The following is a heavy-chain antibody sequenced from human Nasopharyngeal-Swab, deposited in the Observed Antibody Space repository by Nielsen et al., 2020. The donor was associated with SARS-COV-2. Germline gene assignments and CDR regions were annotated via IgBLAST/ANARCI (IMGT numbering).Heavy chain of an antibody. J-gene: IGHJ4*02. V-gene: IGHV1-18*01. Sequence: ASVKVSCKASGYTFANYGVSWVRQAPGQGLEWMGWISVYNGNTGYAQNFQGRVTMTTDTSTSTGYLELSSLRSEDTAVYYCTRETPQRPFDYWGQGTLVTVSS. D-gene: IGHD6-25*01. CDR1: GYTFANYG. CDR3: TRETPQRPFDY. CDR2: ISVYNGNT.